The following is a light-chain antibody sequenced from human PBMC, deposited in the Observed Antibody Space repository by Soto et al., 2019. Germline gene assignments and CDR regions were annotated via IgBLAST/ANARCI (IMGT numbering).Light chain of an antibody. CDR2: DAS. CDR1: QSISSY. Sequence: EIVLTQSPATLSLSPRERATLSCRASQSISSYLAWYQQKPGQAPRLLIYDASNRATGIPARFSGSGSGTDFTLTISSLEPEDFAVYYCQHRSNWWTFGQGTKVDIK. V-gene: IGKV3-11*01. CDR3: QHRSNWWT. J-gene: IGKJ1*01.